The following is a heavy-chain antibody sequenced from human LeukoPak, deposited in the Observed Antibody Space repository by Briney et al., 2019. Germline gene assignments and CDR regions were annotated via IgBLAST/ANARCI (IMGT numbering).Heavy chain of an antibody. J-gene: IGHJ4*02. CDR3: VKEQGSGSYRTADY. CDR1: GFTFSSCG. Sequence: GGSLRLSCAASGFTFSSCGMHWVRQAPGKGLKWVAVITYDGDTKYFDASVKGRFTISRDTSKSTLYLQMNSLGAEDTAVYYCVKEQGSGSYRTADYWGQGTLVTVSS. D-gene: IGHD3-10*01. V-gene: IGHV3-30*18. CDR2: ITYDGDTK.